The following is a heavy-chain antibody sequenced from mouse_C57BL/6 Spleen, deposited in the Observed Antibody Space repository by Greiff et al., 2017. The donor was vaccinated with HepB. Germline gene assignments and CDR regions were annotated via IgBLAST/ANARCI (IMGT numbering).Heavy chain of an antibody. CDR1: GYTFTSYW. J-gene: IGHJ3*01. CDR3: ARVTTVVGY. D-gene: IGHD1-1*01. CDR2: IDPSDSYT. Sequence: QVHVKQPGAELVKPGASVKLSCKASGYTFTSYWMQWVKQRPGQGLEWIGEIDPSDSYTNYNQKFKGKATLTVDTSSSTAYMQLSSLTSEDSAVYYCARVTTVVGYWGQGTPVTVSA. V-gene: IGHV1-50*01.